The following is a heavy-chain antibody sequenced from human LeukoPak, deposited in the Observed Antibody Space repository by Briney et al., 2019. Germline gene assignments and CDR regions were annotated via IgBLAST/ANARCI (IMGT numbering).Heavy chain of an antibody. CDR2: MNPNSGNT. J-gene: IGHJ3*02. D-gene: IGHD1-1*01. Sequence: ASVKVSCKASGYTFTSYDINWVRQATGQGLEWMGWMNPNSGNTGYAQKFQARVTMTRNTSINTAYMELSSLRSEDTAVYYCAREGGGGTTGTMTYDIWGQGTMVTVSS. CDR1: GYTFTSYD. CDR3: AREGGGGTTGTMTYDI. V-gene: IGHV1-8*01.